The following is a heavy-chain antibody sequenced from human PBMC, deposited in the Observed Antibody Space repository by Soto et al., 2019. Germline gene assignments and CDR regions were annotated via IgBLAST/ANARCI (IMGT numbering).Heavy chain of an antibody. CDR2: IYSKAGTI. CDR1: GYTFNDFG. J-gene: IGHJ4*02. V-gene: IGHV1-18*01. Sequence: QVQLVQSGAEVQQPGASVKVSCKTSGYTFNDFGITWVLQAPGLGLEWLGWIYSKAGTINFAPKFQGRVIMTTDTSTSTAYMELTSLTFDDSVVYFCARDIGFDIDYWGQGTLVTVS. CDR3: ARDIGFDIDY. D-gene: IGHD5-12*01.